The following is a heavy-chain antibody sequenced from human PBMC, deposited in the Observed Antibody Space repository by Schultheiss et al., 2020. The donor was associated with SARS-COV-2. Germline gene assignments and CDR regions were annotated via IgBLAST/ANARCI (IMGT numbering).Heavy chain of an antibody. J-gene: IGHJ2*01. Sequence: SQTLSLTCTVSGGSISSSSYYWGWIRQPPGKGLEWIGSIYYSGSTNYNPSLKSRVTMSVDTSKNQFSLKLSSVTAADTAVYYCARHLHSSSWYWYFDLWGRGTLVTVSS. CDR1: GGSISSSSYY. CDR2: IYYSGST. D-gene: IGHD6-13*01. CDR3: ARHLHSSSWYWYFDL. V-gene: IGHV4-39*07.